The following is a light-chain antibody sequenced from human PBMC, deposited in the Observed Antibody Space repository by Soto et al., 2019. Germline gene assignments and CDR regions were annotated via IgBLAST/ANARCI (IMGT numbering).Light chain of an antibody. CDR3: HQYNNWPPWT. Sequence: EIVLTQSPDTLSLSPGERATLSCRASQSISTNLAWYQQKPGQAPRLLIFGASTRATGIPARFSGSGSGTEFTLTISGLQSEDFAVYYCHQYNNWPPWTFGQGTKVDIK. CDR1: QSISTN. J-gene: IGKJ1*01. V-gene: IGKV3-15*01. CDR2: GAS.